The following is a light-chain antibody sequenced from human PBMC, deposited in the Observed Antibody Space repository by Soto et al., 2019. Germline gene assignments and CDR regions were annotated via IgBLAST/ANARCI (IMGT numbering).Light chain of an antibody. Sequence: DIVMTQSPDSLDVSLGERATINCKSSQSIKYSSNSKNYLAWYQQKPGQPPKLLIYWASTRESGVPDRFSGSGAGTDFTLTISSLQAEDVAVYYCQQYYSTPFTFGPGTKVDIK. CDR3: QQYYSTPFT. J-gene: IGKJ3*01. CDR2: WAS. CDR1: QSIKYSSNSKNY. V-gene: IGKV4-1*01.